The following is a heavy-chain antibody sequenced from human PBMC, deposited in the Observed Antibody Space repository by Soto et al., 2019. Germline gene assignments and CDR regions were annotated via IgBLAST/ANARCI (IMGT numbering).Heavy chain of an antibody. V-gene: IGHV3-15*01. CDR1: GFTFSNAW. D-gene: IGHD4-17*01. CDR3: TTDTYGDYFSSAFDI. Sequence: GGSLRLSCAASGFTFSNAWMSWVRQAPGKGLEWVGRIKSKTDGGTTDYAAPVKGRLTISRDDSKNTLYLQMNSLKTEDTAVYYCTTDTYGDYFSSAFDIWGQGTMVTVSS. CDR2: IKSKTDGGTT. J-gene: IGHJ3*02.